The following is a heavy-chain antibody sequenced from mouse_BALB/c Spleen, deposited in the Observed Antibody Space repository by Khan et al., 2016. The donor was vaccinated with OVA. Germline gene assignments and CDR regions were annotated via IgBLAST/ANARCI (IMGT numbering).Heavy chain of an antibody. CDR3: AREGAYYRSDGWFAY. CDR2: INPSSGYT. V-gene: IGHV1-4*01. J-gene: IGHJ3*01. D-gene: IGHD2-14*01. CDR1: GYTFTSYT. Sequence: QVRLQQSGAELARPGASVKMSCKASGYTFTSYTMHWVKQRPGQGLEWIGHINPSSGYTNYNQKFKDKATLTADKSSRIAYMQLSSLTSEDSAVYYCAREGAYYRSDGWFAYWGQGTLVTVSA.